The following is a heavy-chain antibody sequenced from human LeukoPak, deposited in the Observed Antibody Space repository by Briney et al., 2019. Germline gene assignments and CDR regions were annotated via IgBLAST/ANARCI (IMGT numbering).Heavy chain of an antibody. CDR1: GYTFTGYY. Sequence: ASVKVSCKASGYTFTGYYMHWVRQAPGQGLEWMGWINPNSGGTNYAQKFQGRVTMTRDTSISTAYMELSRLRSDDTAVYYCARDRGYSNYGNCFDPWGQGTLVTVSS. CDR2: INPNSGGT. CDR3: ARDRGYSNYGNCFDP. J-gene: IGHJ5*02. D-gene: IGHD4-11*01. V-gene: IGHV1-2*02.